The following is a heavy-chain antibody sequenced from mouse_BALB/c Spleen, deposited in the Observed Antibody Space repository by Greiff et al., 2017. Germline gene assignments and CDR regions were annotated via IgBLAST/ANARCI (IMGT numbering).Heavy chain of an antibody. J-gene: IGHJ3*01. Sequence: VQLQQSGAELVRPGTSVKISCKASGYAFTNYWLGWVKQRPGHGLEWIGDIYPGSGNTYYNEKFKGKATLTADKSSSTAYMQLSSLTSEDSAVYFCARGYDGCAYWGQGTLVTVSA. CDR3: ARGYDGCAY. D-gene: IGHD2-2*01. V-gene: IGHV1-63*01. CDR1: GYAFTNYW. CDR2: IYPGSGNT.